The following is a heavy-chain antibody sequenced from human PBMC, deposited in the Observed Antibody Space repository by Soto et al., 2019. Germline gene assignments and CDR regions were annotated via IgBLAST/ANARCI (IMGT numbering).Heavy chain of an antibody. J-gene: IGHJ4*02. CDR1: GFTFSSYG. Sequence: QVQLVESGGGVVQPGRSLRLSCAASGFTFSSYGMHWVRQAPGKGLEWVAVISYDGSNKYYADSVKGRFTISRDNSKNTLYLQMNSLRAEDTAVYYCAKEGLGYYWGQGTLVTVSS. CDR2: ISYDGSNK. D-gene: IGHD3-10*01. CDR3: AKEGLGYY. V-gene: IGHV3-30*18.